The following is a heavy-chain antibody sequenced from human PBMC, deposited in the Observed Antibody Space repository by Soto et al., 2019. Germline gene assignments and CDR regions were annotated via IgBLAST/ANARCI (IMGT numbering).Heavy chain of an antibody. J-gene: IGHJ6*02. CDR1: GYTLTELS. CDR2: FDPEDGET. Sequence: GASVKVSCKVSGYTLTELSMHWVRQAPGKGLEWMGGFDPEDGETIYAQKFQGRVTMTEDTSTDTAYMELSSLRSEDTAVYYCATRHIAYCGGDCPLSGMDVWGQGTTVTVSS. V-gene: IGHV1-24*01. CDR3: ATRHIAYCGGDCPLSGMDV. D-gene: IGHD2-21*02.